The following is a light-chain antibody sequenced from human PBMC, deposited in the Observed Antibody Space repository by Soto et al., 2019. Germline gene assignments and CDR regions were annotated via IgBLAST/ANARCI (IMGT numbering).Light chain of an antibody. V-gene: IGKV3-11*01. Sequence: EIVLTQSPATLSLSPGERATLSCRASQSVNYYLAWYQQKPGQAPRLLIFDASKRATGIPARFSGSGSGTDFSLTINSLEPEDFAVDYCQQRYTWITFGQGTRLEIK. CDR3: QQRYTWIT. CDR2: DAS. CDR1: QSVNYY. J-gene: IGKJ5*01.